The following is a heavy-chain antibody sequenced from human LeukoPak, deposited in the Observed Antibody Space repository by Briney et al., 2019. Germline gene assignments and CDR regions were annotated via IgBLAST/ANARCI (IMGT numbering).Heavy chain of an antibody. D-gene: IGHD1-26*01. J-gene: IGHJ4*02. Sequence: ASVKVSCKASGYTFTGYYMHWVRQAPGQGLEWMGWINPNSGGTSYAQKFQGRVTMTRDTSTSTVYMELSSLRSEDTAVYYCARDIEHAGDYWGQGTLVTVSS. V-gene: IGHV1-2*02. CDR2: INPNSGGT. CDR1: GYTFTGYY. CDR3: ARDIEHAGDY.